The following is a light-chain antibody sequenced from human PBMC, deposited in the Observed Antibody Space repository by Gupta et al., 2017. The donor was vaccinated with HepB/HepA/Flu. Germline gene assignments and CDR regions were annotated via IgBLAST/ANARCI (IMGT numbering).Light chain of an antibody. CDR3: NSYTSSSTPGV. V-gene: IGLV2-14*01. CDR1: SSDVGGYNY. J-gene: IGLJ3*02. Sequence: QSALTQPAPVSGSPGQSITIPCTGTSSDVGGYNYVSWYQQHPGKAPKLMMYDVSNRPSGVSNRVSGSKSGNTASLNISGLQAEDEAEDDGNSYTSSSTPGVFGGGTKLTVL. CDR2: DVS.